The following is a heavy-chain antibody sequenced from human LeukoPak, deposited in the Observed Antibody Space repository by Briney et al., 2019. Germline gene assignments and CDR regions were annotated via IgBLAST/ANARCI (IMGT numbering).Heavy chain of an antibody. D-gene: IGHD2-15*01. J-gene: IGHJ5*02. V-gene: IGHV3-23*01. Sequence: GGSLRLSCAASGFTFSSYAMSWVRQAPGKGLEWVSAISGSGGSTYYADSVKGRFTISRDNSKNTLYLQMNSLRAEDTAVYYCAKDRSAKLGYCSGGSCNWFDPWGQGTLVTVPS. CDR2: ISGSGGST. CDR1: GFTFSSYA. CDR3: AKDRSAKLGYCSGGSCNWFDP.